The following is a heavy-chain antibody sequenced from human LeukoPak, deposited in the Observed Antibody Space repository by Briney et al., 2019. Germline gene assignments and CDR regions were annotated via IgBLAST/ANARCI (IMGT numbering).Heavy chain of an antibody. CDR1: GYTFTSYY. CDR3: ARDPRREDGFYYYMDV. CDR2: INPSGGST. D-gene: IGHD4-17*01. V-gene: IGHV1-46*01. Sequence: ASVKVSCKASGYTFTSYYMHWVRQAPGQGLEWMGIINPSGGSTSYAQKFQGRVTMTRDMSTSTAYMELSSLRSEDTAVYYCARDPRREDGFYYYMDVWGKGTTVTVSS. J-gene: IGHJ6*03.